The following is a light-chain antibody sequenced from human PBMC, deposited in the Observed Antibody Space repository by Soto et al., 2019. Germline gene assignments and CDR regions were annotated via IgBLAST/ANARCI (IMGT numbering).Light chain of an antibody. V-gene: IGKV1-5*01. Sequence: DIQMTQSPSTLSASVGDRVKLTCRASQRISTWLAWYQQKPGKAPMVLISDASNLATGVPSRFSGSGSGTEFTLSISSLQPDDFATYYSQQFHTYPRTFGQGTKVELK. CDR2: DAS. J-gene: IGKJ1*01. CDR1: QRISTW. CDR3: QQFHTYPRT.